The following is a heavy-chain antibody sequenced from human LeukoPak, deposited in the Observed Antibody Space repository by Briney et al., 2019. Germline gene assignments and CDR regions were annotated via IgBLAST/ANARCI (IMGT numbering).Heavy chain of an antibody. CDR2: IYYSGST. CDR3: ARSEGYAFDP. J-gene: IGHJ5*02. Sequence: SATLSLTCTVSGGSISSYYWSWIRQPPGKGLEWIGYIYYSGSTFYNPSLKSRVTISLDTSKSQFSLKLSSVSAADTAVYYCARSEGYAFDPWGQGTLVTVSS. V-gene: IGHV4-59*08. D-gene: IGHD2-15*01. CDR1: GGSISSYY.